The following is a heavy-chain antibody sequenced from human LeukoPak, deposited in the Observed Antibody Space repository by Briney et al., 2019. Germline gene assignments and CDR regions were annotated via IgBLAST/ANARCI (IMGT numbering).Heavy chain of an antibody. Sequence: GTSLRLSCAASGFTFSFYGIHWVRQAPGKGLEWVAVISDDGSTKYYSDSVKGRFTVSRDNSKDTPYLQMNSLTTEDTAVYYCAKDRYYDIRGRLDPWGQGTLVTVSS. J-gene: IGHJ5*02. V-gene: IGHV3-30*18. CDR2: ISDDGSTK. D-gene: IGHD3-10*02. CDR3: AKDRYYDIRGRLDP. CDR1: GFTFSFYG.